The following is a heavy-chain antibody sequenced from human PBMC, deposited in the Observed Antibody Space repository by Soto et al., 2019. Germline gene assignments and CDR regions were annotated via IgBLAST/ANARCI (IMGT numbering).Heavy chain of an antibody. Sequence: SETLSLTCAVYGGSFSGYYCIWIRQPPGKGLEWIGEINHSGSTNYNPSLKGRVTISADTSKNPFSLDLKLMTAADTATYFCARGLRWTRTFDFWGRGTLVTVSS. CDR3: ARGLRWTRTFDF. J-gene: IGHJ4*02. CDR1: GGSFSGYY. D-gene: IGHD3-16*01. CDR2: INHSGST. V-gene: IGHV4-34*01.